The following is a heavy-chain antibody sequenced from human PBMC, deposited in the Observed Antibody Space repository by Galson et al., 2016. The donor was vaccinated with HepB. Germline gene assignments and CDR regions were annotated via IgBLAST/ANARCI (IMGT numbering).Heavy chain of an antibody. CDR2: IWYDERNK. V-gene: IGHV3-33*03. CDR1: GFTFSYYG. Sequence: SLRLSCAASGFTFSYYGMHWVRQAPGKGLEWGSLIWYDERNKSYADSVKGRFSISRDNSKESLYLEMNSLRTEDTAFYYCGILYGGFDPWGQGTLVTVSS. D-gene: IGHD2/OR15-2a*01. J-gene: IGHJ5*02. CDR3: GILYGGFDP.